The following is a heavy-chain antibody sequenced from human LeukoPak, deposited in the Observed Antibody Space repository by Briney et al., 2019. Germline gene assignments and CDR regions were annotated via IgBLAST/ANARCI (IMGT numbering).Heavy chain of an antibody. D-gene: IGHD2-15*01. V-gene: IGHV3-73*01. Sequence: GGSLRLSCAASGFTFSGSAMHWVRQASGKGLEWVGRIRSKANSYATAYAASVKGRFTISRDDSKNTAYLQINSLKTEDTAVYYCTTPRIFDAFDIWGQGTMVTVSS. CDR2: IRSKANSYAT. CDR1: GFTFSGSA. J-gene: IGHJ3*02. CDR3: TTPRIFDAFDI.